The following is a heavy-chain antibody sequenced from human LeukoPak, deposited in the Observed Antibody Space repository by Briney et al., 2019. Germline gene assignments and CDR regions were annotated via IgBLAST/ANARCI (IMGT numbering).Heavy chain of an antibody. V-gene: IGHV4-34*01. D-gene: IGHD5-18*01. Sequence: PSETLSLTCAVYGGSFSGYYWSWLRQPPGKGLEWIGEINHSGSTNYNPSLKSRVTISVDTSKNQFSLKLSSVTAADTAVYYCARGRAAMVTNYGMDVWGQGTTVTVSS. CDR3: ARGRAAMVTNYGMDV. CDR1: GGSFSGYY. CDR2: INHSGST. J-gene: IGHJ6*02.